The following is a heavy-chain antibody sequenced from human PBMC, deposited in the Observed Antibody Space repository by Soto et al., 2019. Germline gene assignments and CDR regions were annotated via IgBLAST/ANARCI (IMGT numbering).Heavy chain of an antibody. D-gene: IGHD1-26*01. CDR3: ATVVVGATWFDP. Sequence: EVQLVESGGGLVKPGGSLRLSCAASGFTFSSYSMNWVRQAPGKGLEWVSSISSSSSYIYYADSVKGRFTISRDNAKNSLYLQMNSLRAEDTAVYYCATVVVGATWFDPWGQGTLVTVSS. CDR1: GFTFSSYS. J-gene: IGHJ5*02. CDR2: ISSSSSYI. V-gene: IGHV3-21*01.